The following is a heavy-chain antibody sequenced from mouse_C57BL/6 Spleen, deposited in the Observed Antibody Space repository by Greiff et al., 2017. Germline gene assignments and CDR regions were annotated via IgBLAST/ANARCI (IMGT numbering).Heavy chain of an antibody. CDR2: INPGSGGT. V-gene: IGHV1-54*01. CDR3: ARGELLLRYLYFDY. Sequence: QVQLQQPGAELVRPGTSVKVSCKASGYAFTNYLIAWVKQRPGQGLEWIGVINPGSGGTNYNEKFKGKATLTADKSSSTAYMQLSSLTSEDSAVYFCARGELLLRYLYFDYWGQGTTLTVSS. CDR1: GYAFTNYL. D-gene: IGHD1-1*01. J-gene: IGHJ2*01.